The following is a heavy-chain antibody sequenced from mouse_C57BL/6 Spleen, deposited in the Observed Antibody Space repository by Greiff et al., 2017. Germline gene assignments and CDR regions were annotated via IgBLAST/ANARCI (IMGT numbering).Heavy chain of an antibody. CDR3: ARDSSGYPFAY. CDR2: ISYDGSN. Sequence: EVHLVESGPGLVKPSQSLSLTCSVTGYSITSGYYWNWIRQFPGNKLEWMGYISYDGSNNYNPSLKNRISITRDTSKNQFFLKLNSVTTEDTATYYCARDSSGYPFAYWGQGTLVTVSA. D-gene: IGHD3-2*02. V-gene: IGHV3-6*01. CDR1: GYSITSGYY. J-gene: IGHJ3*01.